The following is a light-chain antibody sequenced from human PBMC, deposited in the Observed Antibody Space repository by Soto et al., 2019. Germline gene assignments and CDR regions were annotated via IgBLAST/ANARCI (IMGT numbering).Light chain of an antibody. V-gene: IGKV3-20*01. CDR1: QSVSSSS. CDR3: QHYGTSPPYT. CDR2: GAS. Sequence: EIVLTQSPGTLSLSPGERATLSCRASQSVSSSSLAWYQQKPGQAPRLLIHGASTRATGIPDRFSGSGSGTDFTLIIIRLEPEDFAVYFCQHYGTSPPYTFAQGTKLEIK. J-gene: IGKJ2*01.